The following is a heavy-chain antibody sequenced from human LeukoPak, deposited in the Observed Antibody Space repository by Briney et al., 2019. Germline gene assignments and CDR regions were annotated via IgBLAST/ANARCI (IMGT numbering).Heavy chain of an antibody. V-gene: IGHV6-1*01. CDR1: GDSVSSNNGA. J-gene: IGHJ4*02. CDR2: TYYRSKWYN. Sequence: SQTLSLTCAISGDSVSSNNGAWNWIRQSPSRGLEWLGRTYYRSKWYNDYAESLISRITISPVTSKNQFSLQLYSVTPEDTAVYYCARDVGTTGWHTLGYWGQGTPVTVSS. CDR3: ARDVGTTGWHTLGY. D-gene: IGHD3-9*01.